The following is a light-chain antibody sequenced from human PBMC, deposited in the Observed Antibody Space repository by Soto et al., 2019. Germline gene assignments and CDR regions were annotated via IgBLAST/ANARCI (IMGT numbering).Light chain of an antibody. CDR2: WAS. CDR1: QSLLHSTGNNH. CDR3: MQGRQLPAT. J-gene: IGKJ5*01. V-gene: IGKV2-28*01. Sequence: DIVMTQSPLSLPVTPGEPASISCRSSQSLLHSTGNNHLDWYLQKPGQPPQLHIYWASNRASGVPDRFSGSGSGTDFTLKISRVEADDVGVYYCMQGRQLPATFGQGTRLDIK.